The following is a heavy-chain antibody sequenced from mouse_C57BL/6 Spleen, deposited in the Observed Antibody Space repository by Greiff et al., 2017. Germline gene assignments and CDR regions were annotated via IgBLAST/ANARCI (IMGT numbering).Heavy chain of an antibody. D-gene: IGHD3-2*02. CDR1: GYAFSSSW. J-gene: IGHJ2*01. CDR3: ARHDSSGYRMDY. Sequence: VQLQQSGPELVKPGASVKISCKASGYAFSSSWMNWVKQRPGKGLEWIGRIYPGDGDTNYNGKFKGKATLTADKSSSTAYMQLSSLTSEDSAVYCCARHDSSGYRMDYWGQGTTLTVSS. CDR2: IYPGDGDT. V-gene: IGHV1-82*01.